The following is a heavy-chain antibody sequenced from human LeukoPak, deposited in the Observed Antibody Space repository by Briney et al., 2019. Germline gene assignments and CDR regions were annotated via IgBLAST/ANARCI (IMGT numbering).Heavy chain of an antibody. CDR3: AKDIYYDSSGYRGYFDY. J-gene: IGHJ4*02. CDR2: ISSTGTYI. D-gene: IGHD3-22*01. V-gene: IGHV3-21*01. Sequence: PGGSLRLSCATFGFTFSSSTFGSYTMNWVRQAPGKGLEWVSSISSTGTYIYYTDSVKGRFTISRDIANSLLYLQMNSLRAEDTAVYYCAKDIYYDSSGYRGYFDYWGQGTLVTVSS. CDR1: GFTFSSSTFGSYT.